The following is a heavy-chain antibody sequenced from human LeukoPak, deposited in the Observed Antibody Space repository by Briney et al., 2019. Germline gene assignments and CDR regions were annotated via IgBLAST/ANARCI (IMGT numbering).Heavy chain of an antibody. J-gene: IGHJ5*02. CDR1: GYTFTSYG. D-gene: IGHD6-13*01. Sequence: ASVKVSCKASGYTFTSYGISWVRQAPGQGLEWMGWISAYNGNTNYAQKLQGRVTMTTDTSTSTAYMELRSLRSDDTAVYYCARESSSSWHAYSWFDPWGQGTLVTVSS. CDR3: ARESSSSWHAYSWFDP. CDR2: ISAYNGNT. V-gene: IGHV1-18*01.